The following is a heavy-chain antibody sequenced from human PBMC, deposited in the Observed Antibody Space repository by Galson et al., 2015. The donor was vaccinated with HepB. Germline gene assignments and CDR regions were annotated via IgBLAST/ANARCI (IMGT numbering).Heavy chain of an antibody. D-gene: IGHD6-13*01. CDR3: ARHPLDSADGIAFDI. Sequence: ETLSLTCTVSGGSISSSSYYWDWIRQPPGKGLEWIATIYNSVTTYYNPSLKSRVTISVDTSRNQFSLNLNSVTAADTAAYFCARHPLDSADGIAFDIWGHGTMVTVSS. CDR1: GGSISSSSYY. V-gene: IGHV4-39*01. J-gene: IGHJ3*02. CDR2: IYNSVTT.